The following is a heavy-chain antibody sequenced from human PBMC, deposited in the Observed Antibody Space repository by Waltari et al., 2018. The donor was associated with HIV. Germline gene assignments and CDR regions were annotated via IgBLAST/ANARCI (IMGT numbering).Heavy chain of an antibody. CDR1: GFTFSSYS. J-gene: IGHJ2*01. V-gene: IGHV3-21*01. Sequence: EVQLVESGGGLVKPGGSLRLSCAASGFTFSSYSMNWDRQAPGKGLEWVSSMSSSSSYIYYADSVKGRFTISRDNAKNSLYLQMNSLRAEDTAVYYCARDGEIWYCDLWGRGTLVTVSS. CDR3: ARDGEIWYCDL. D-gene: IGHD3-10*01. CDR2: MSSSSSYI.